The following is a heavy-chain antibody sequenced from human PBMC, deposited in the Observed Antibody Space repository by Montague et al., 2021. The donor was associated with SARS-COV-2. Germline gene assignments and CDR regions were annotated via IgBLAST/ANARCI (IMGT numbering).Heavy chain of an antibody. V-gene: IGHV6-1*01. CDR1: GDTVSSNIAT. Sequence: CAISGDTVSSNIATWNWIRQSPSRGLEWLGRTYYRSKWYNDYAESVKSRITIDPDTSKHQFSLHLNSVTPEDTAVYYCARIPVGSKYYFDFWGQGTLVTFSS. J-gene: IGHJ4*02. CDR3: ARIPVGSKYYFDF. D-gene: IGHD2-2*01. CDR2: TYYRSKWYN.